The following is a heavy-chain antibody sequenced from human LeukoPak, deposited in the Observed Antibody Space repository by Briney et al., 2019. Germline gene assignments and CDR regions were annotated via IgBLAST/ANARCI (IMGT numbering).Heavy chain of an antibody. Sequence: GGSLRLSCAASGFTVSSSYISWVRQAPGKGLEWVSVIYNGGGTNYADSVKGRFTISRDNSKNTLYLQMNSLRAEDTAVYYCARASQCLAFDYWGQGTLVTVSP. CDR1: GFTVSSSY. CDR2: IYNGGGT. CDR3: ARASQCLAFDY. V-gene: IGHV3-66*01. D-gene: IGHD6-19*01. J-gene: IGHJ4*02.